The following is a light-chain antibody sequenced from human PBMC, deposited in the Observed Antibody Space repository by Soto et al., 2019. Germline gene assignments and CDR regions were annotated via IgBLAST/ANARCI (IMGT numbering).Light chain of an antibody. V-gene: IGKV3-11*01. J-gene: IGKJ5*01. CDR1: QSVGKY. CDR3: QQCNNWPPIT. Sequence: ESVLTQSPATLSLSPGERATLSCRASQSVGKYLAWYQQKPGQAPRLLIYDVSSRAPGIPARFSGSGSGTDFTLTISSLEPEDFAVYYCQQCNNWPPITFGQGTRLEIK. CDR2: DVS.